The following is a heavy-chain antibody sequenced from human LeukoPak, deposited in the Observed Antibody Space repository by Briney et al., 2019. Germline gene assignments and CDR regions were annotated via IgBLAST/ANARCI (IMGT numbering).Heavy chain of an antibody. J-gene: IGHJ5*02. V-gene: IGHV1-2*02. CDR3: ARGTNIYGSGRDWFDP. Sequence: ASVTVSCKASGYTFSVYYMHWVRQAPGQGLEWMGWINPKSGGTNYAQKFQGRVTMTRDTSISTAYMELSRLRSDDTAVYYCARGTNIYGSGRDWFDPWGQGTLVTVSS. CDR2: INPKSGGT. CDR1: GYTFSVYY. D-gene: IGHD3-10*01.